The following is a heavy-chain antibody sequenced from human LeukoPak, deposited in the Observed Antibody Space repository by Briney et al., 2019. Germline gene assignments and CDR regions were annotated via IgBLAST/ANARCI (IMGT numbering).Heavy chain of an antibody. CDR1: GFTFSNYW. V-gene: IGHV3-7*01. CDR2: IKQDGSEK. J-gene: IGHJ6*02. Sequence: PGGSLRLSCAASGFTFSNYWMSWVRQAPGKGLEWVANIKQDGSEKYYVNSVKGRFTISRDNAKNSLYLQMNSLRAEDTAVYYCARYCSSTSCYSYYYGMDVWGQGTTVTVSS. CDR3: ARYCSSTSCYSYYYGMDV. D-gene: IGHD2-2*01.